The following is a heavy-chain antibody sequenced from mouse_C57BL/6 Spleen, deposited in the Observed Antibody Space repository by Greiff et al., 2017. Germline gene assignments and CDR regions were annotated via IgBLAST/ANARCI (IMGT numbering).Heavy chain of an antibody. Sequence: VQLQQSGPELVKPGASVKISCKASGYSFTGYYMNWVKQSPEKSLEWIGEINPSTGGTTYNQKFKAKATLTVDKSSSTAYMQLKSLTSEDSAVYYCARIPYRYAMDYWGQGTSVTVSS. CDR1: GYSFTGYY. CDR2: INPSTGGT. D-gene: IGHD2-10*01. J-gene: IGHJ4*01. CDR3: ARIPYRYAMDY. V-gene: IGHV1-42*01.